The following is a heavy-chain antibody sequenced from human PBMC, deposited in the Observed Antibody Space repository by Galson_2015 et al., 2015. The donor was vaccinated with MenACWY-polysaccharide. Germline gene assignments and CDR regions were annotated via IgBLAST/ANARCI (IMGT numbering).Heavy chain of an antibody. CDR1: GFSFRSYW. CDR2: IKQDGSEE. Sequence: SLRLSCAASGFSFRSYWMSWVRQAPGKGLEWVADIKQDGSEEYYVDSVKGRFAISRDNARNSLYLQMNGLRAEDTAVYFCARDTGVSRTDDWSFDLWGRGSQVTVSS. J-gene: IGHJ2*01. D-gene: IGHD1-7*01. CDR3: ARDTGVSRTDDWSFDL. V-gene: IGHV3-7*01.